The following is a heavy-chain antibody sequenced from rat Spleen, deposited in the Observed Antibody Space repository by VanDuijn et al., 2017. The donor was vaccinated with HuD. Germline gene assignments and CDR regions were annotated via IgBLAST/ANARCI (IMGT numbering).Heavy chain of an antibody. D-gene: IGHD1-6*01. CDR1: GYSITSNY. J-gene: IGHJ2*01. Sequence: EVQLQESGPGLVKPSQSLSLTCSVTGYSITSNYWGWIRKFPGNKMEWIGHISYSGSTSYNPSLKSRISITRDTSKNQFFLQLNSVTTEDTATYYCARDPVYSVFDYWGQGVMVTVSS. CDR2: ISYSGST. V-gene: IGHV3-1*01. CDR3: ARDPVYSVFDY.